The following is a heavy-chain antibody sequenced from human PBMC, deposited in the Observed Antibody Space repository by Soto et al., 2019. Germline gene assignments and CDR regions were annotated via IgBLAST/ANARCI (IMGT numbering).Heavy chain of an antibody. CDR1: GFPFSSYA. CDR3: IWESKFFSAWH. J-gene: IGHJ4*02. Sequence: GGSLRLSCAASGFPFSSYAMSWVRQAPGKGLEWVSAISGSGGSTYYADSVKGRFTISRDNSKNTLYLQMNSLRAEDTAVYYCIWESKFFSAWHWGQGTLVTVSS. V-gene: IGHV3-23*01. D-gene: IGHD1-26*01. CDR2: ISGSGGST.